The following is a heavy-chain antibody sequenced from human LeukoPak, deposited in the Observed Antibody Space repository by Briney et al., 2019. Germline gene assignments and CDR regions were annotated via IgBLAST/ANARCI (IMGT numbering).Heavy chain of an antibody. J-gene: IGHJ6*03. CDR2: INHSGST. D-gene: IGHD3-16*02. CDR3: ARGSRKDDYVWGSYHPYYYYYYMDV. CDR1: GGSFSGYY. Sequence: SETLSLTCAVYGGSFSGYYWSWIRQPPGKGLEWIGEINHSGSTNYNPSLKSRVTISVDTSKNQFSLKLSSVTAADTAVYYCARGSRKDDYVWGSYHPYYYYYYMDVWGKGTTVTVSS. V-gene: IGHV4-34*01.